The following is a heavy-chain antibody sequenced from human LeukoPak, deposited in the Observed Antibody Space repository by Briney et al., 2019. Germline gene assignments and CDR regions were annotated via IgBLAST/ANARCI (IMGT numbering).Heavy chain of an antibody. V-gene: IGHV4-59*08. Sequence: PSETLSLSCAGSGGTFSGYCLSWIRQPPGKGLEWIGYIYYSGSTNYNPSLKSRVTISVDTSKNQCSLKLSSVTAADTAVYYCAINPPDTRSALGYWGQGTLVTVSS. D-gene: IGHD3-22*01. CDR3: AINPPDTRSALGY. CDR1: GGTFSGYC. CDR2: IYYSGST. J-gene: IGHJ4*02.